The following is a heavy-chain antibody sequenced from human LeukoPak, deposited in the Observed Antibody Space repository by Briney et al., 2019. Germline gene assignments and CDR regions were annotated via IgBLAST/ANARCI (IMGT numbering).Heavy chain of an antibody. CDR2: IKQDGSEK. D-gene: IGHD1-26*01. V-gene: IGHV3-7*01. J-gene: IGHJ4*02. CDR3: ARDWDSDY. Sequence: GGSLRLSCAASRFTFSSYWMSWVRQAPGKGLEWVANIKQDGSEKYYADSVKGRFTISRDNSKNTLYLQMNSLRAGDTAVYYCARDWDSDYWGQGTLVTVSS. CDR1: RFTFSSYW.